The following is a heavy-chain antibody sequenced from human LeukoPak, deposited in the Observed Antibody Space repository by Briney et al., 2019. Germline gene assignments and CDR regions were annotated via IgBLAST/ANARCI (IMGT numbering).Heavy chain of an antibody. J-gene: IGHJ6*03. CDR2: IDYSGTT. V-gene: IGHV4-59*08. CDR3: AGILRYYMDV. CDR1: GGSISSYY. Sequence: SETLSLTCSVSGGSISSYYWSWVRQPPGRGLEWIGYIDYSGTTNSNPSLKSRVTVSVDTSKNQFSLKLSSVTAADTAVYYCAGILRYYMDVWGKGTTVTVSS.